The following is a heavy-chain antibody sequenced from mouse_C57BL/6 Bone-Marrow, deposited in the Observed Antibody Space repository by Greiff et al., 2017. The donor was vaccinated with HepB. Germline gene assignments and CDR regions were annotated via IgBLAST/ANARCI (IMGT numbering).Heavy chain of an antibody. CDR1: GYTFTSYG. Sequence: QVQLKESGAELARPGASVKLSCKASGYTFTSYGISWVKQRTGQGLEWIGEIYPRSGNTYYNEKFKGKATLTADKSSSTAYMELRSLTSEDSAVYFCARSRRHGVSSFAYWVQGTLVTVSA. CDR3: ARSRRHGVSSFAY. CDR2: IYPRSGNT. J-gene: IGHJ3*01. D-gene: IGHD2-12*01. V-gene: IGHV1-81*01.